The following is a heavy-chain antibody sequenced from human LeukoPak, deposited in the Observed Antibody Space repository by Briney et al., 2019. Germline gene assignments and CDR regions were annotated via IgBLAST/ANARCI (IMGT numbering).Heavy chain of an antibody. CDR1: GYTLIGYY. CDR2: INPNSGGT. V-gene: IGHV1-2*02. Sequence: ASVKVSCKASGYTLIGYYTHWVRQAPGQGLEWMGWINPNSGGTNYAQNFQGRVTMTRDTSISTAYMELSRLRSGDTAVYYCARGDSSGYYYAFDIWGQGTMVTVSS. CDR3: ARGDSSGYYYAFDI. D-gene: IGHD3-22*01. J-gene: IGHJ3*02.